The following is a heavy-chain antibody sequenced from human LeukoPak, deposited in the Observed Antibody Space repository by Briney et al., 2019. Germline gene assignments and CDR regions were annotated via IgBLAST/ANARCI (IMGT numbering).Heavy chain of an antibody. CDR3: ARGSFGGVIVDDAFDI. V-gene: IGHV3-11*04. J-gene: IGHJ3*02. Sequence: GGSLRLSCAASGFTFSDYYMSWIRQAPGKGQEWVSYISSSGSTIYYADSVKGRFTISRDNAKNSLYLQMNSLRAEDTAVYYCARGSFGGVIVDDAFDIWGQGTMVTVSS. CDR1: GFTFSDYY. CDR2: ISSSGSTI. D-gene: IGHD3-16*02.